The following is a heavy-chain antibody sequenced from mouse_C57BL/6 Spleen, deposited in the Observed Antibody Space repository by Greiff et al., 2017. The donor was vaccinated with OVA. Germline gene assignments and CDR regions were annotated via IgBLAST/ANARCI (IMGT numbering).Heavy chain of an antibody. J-gene: IGHJ2*01. V-gene: IGHV1-50*01. CDR2: IDPSDSYT. Sequence: QVQLQQPGAELVKPGASVKLSCKASGYTFTSYWMQWVKQRPGQGLAWIGEIDPSDSYTNSNQKFKGKATLTVDTSSSPASLQLSSLTSDDSAVYDCARDLTTGAGVAYGGKGTTLTVAS. D-gene: IGHD1-1*01. CDR1: GYTFTSYW. CDR3: ARDLTTGAGVAY.